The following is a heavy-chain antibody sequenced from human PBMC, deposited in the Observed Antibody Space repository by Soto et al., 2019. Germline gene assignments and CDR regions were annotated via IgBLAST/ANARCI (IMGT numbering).Heavy chain of an antibody. CDR2: IYYSGST. D-gene: IGHD3-10*01. CDR1: GGSISSSSYY. J-gene: IGHJ3*02. V-gene: IGHV4-39*01. Sequence: QLQLQESGPGLVKPSETLSLTCTVSGGSISSSSYYWGWIRQPPGKGLEWIGSIYYSGSTYYNPSLKRRVTISVDTSKNQFSLKLSSVTAADTAVYYCARLPGITMVRGSAFDIWGQGTMVTVSS. CDR3: ARLPGITMVRGSAFDI.